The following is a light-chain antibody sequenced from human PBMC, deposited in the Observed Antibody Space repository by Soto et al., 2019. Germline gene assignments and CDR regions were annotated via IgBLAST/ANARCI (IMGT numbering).Light chain of an antibody. CDR1: RSDVGGYNY. CDR3: SSYTSSSTPNV. CDR2: DVG. Sequence: QSALTQPASVSGSPGQSITISCTGTRSDVGGYNYVSWYQQHPGQAPKLMIYDVGNRPSGVSNRFSGSKSGNTASLTISGLQAEDEADYYCSSYTSSSTPNVFGTGNKLTVL. J-gene: IGLJ1*01. V-gene: IGLV2-14*01.